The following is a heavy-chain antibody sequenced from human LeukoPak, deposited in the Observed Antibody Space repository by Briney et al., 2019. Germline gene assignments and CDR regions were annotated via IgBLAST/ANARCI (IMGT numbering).Heavy chain of an antibody. D-gene: IGHD3-10*01. Sequence: KAGGSLKISCKGSGYSFTSYWIGWVRQMPGKGLEWMGNIYPGDSDTRYSPSFQGQVTISADKSISTAYLQWSSLKASDTAMYYCARDGSGSYYPYWYFDLWGRGTLVTVSS. V-gene: IGHV5-51*01. CDR3: ARDGSGSYYPYWYFDL. CDR2: IYPGDSDT. J-gene: IGHJ2*01. CDR1: GYSFTSYW.